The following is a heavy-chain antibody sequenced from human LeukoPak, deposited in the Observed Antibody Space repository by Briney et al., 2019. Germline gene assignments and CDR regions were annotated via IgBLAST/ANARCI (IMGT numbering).Heavy chain of an antibody. J-gene: IGHJ6*03. D-gene: IGHD6-6*01. CDR3: ARGRIAARPYYYYYMDV. CDR1: GGSFSGYY. Sequence: SETLSLTCAVYGGSFSGYYWSWIRQPPGKGREWIGEINHSGSTNYNPSLKSRLTISVATSKNQFSLKLSSVTAADTAVYYCARGRIAARPYYYYYMDVWGKGTTVTVSS. CDR2: INHSGST. V-gene: IGHV4-34*01.